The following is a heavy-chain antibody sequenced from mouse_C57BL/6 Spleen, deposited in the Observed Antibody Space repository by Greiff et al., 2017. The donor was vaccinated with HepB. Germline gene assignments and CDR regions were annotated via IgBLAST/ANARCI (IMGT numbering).Heavy chain of an antibody. V-gene: IGHV1-22*01. CDR3: ARRTTVPFDY. J-gene: IGHJ2*01. CDR1: GYTFTDYN. D-gene: IGHD1-1*01. Sequence: VQLQQSGPELKPGASVKMSCKASGYTFTDYNMHWVKQSHGKSLEWIGYINPNNGGTSYNQKFKGKATLTVNKSSSTAYMELRSLTSEDSAVYYCARRTTVPFDYWGQGTTLTVSS. CDR2: INPNNGGT.